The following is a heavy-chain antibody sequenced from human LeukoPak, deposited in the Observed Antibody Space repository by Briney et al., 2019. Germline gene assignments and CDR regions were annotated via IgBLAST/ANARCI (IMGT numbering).Heavy chain of an antibody. Sequence: GGSLRLSCAASGFTFSHYGMHWVRQAPGRGLEWVAVIRNDGSNKYYADSVKGRFTISRDNSQNTVDLHMNSLRAEDTAVYYCAKDAQRGFDYSNSLEYWGQGTLVTVPS. D-gene: IGHD4-11*01. CDR3: AKDAQRGFDYSNSLEY. V-gene: IGHV3-33*06. J-gene: IGHJ4*02. CDR2: IRNDGSNK. CDR1: GFTFSHYG.